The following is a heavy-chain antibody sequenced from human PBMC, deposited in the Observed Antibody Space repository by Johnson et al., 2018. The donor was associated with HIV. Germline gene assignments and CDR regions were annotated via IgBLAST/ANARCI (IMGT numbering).Heavy chain of an antibody. J-gene: IGHJ3*02. CDR3: AKDGGYSGYAYVFDI. CDR2: IYSGGST. CDR1: GFTVSSNY. D-gene: IGHD5-12*01. V-gene: IGHV3-53*01. Sequence: VQLMESGGGLIQPGGSLRLSCAASGFTVSSNYMSWVRQAPGKGLESVSVIYSGGSTYYADSVKGRFTISRDNSKNTLYLQMNSLRADDTALYYCAKDGGYSGYAYVFDIWGQGTMVTVSS.